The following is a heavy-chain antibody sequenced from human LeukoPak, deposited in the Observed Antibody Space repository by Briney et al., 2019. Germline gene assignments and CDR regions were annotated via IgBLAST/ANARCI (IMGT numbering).Heavy chain of an antibody. CDR2: ISGSDGRT. J-gene: IGHJ4*02. V-gene: IGHV3-23*01. Sequence: GGSLRLYCAASGFTFSSYAMSWVRQAPGKGLEWVSAISGSDGRTYYADSVKGRFTISRDNSKNTMYLQMNSLRAEDTDVYYCATRKYSGYDLDFDYWGQGTLVTVSS. D-gene: IGHD5-12*01. CDR1: GFTFSSYA. CDR3: ATRKYSGYDLDFDY.